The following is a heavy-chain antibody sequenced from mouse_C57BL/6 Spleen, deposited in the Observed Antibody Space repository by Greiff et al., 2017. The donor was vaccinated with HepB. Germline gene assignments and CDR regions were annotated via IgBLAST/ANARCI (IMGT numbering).Heavy chain of an antibody. V-gene: IGHV1-69*01. D-gene: IGHD1-1*01. J-gene: IGHJ2*01. CDR3: ARGAPLRFDY. CDR1: GYTFTSYW. Sequence: VKLQQPGAELVMPGASVKLSCKASGYTFTSYWMHWVKQRPGQGLEWIGEIDPSDSYTNYNQKFKGKSTLTVDKSSSTAYMQLSSLTSEDSAVYYCARGAPLRFDYWGQGTTLTVSS. CDR2: IDPSDSYT.